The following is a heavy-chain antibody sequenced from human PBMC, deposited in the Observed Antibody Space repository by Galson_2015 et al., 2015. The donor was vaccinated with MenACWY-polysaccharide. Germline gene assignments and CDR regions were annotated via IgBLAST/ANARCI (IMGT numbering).Heavy chain of an antibody. CDR2: INSDGTST. J-gene: IGHJ4*02. CDR3: ATRNIVTGEDFDY. V-gene: IGHV3-74*01. CDR1: GFTFSNCA. D-gene: IGHD7-27*01. Sequence: SLRLSCAASGFTFSNCAMSWGRQAPGKGLEWVSRINSDGTSTSYGDSVKGRFTVSRDNAKNTLYLQMNSLRAEDTAVYYCATRNIVTGEDFDYWGQGTLVTVSS.